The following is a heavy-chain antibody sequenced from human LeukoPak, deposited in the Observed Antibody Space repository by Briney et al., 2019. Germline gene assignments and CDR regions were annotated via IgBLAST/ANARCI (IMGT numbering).Heavy chain of an antibody. V-gene: IGHV4-59*01. D-gene: IGHD1-26*01. J-gene: IGHJ6*02. Sequence: SSETPSLTCTVSAGSISSYYWSWIRQPPGKGLEWIGYIYYSGSTNYNPSLKSRVTISVDTSRNQFSLKLSSVTAADTAVYYCARGGTVRNGMDVWGQGTTVTVSS. CDR1: AGSISSYY. CDR2: IYYSGST. CDR3: ARGGTVRNGMDV.